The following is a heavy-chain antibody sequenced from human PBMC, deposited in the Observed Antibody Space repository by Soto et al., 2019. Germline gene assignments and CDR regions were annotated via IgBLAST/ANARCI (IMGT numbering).Heavy chain of an antibody. J-gene: IGHJ4*02. Sequence: EVQLVESGGGLVQPGGSLRLSCAASGFTFSGYWMTWARQAPGKGLEWVAKIKDDGSEKFYVDSVKGRFTIPRDNADNLLYVQRKRMGAEDTAVYFGARDGYCSGGRCYRRNDCWGQGTLVIVSS. V-gene: IGHV3-7*01. D-gene: IGHD2-15*01. CDR3: ARDGYCSGGRCYRRNDC. CDR2: IKDDGSEK. CDR1: GFTFSGYW.